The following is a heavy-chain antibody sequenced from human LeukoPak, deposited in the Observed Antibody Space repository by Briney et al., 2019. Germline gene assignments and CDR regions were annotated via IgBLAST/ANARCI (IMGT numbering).Heavy chain of an antibody. Sequence: PGGSLRLSCAASGFTFSGYWMNWVRQAPGKGLEWVANINQDGSVKYYVDSVKGRFTISRDNAKNSLYLQMNSLRADDTAVYYCARDYSATGSFDYWGQGTLVTVSS. CDR3: ARDYSATGSFDY. J-gene: IGHJ4*02. CDR1: GFTFSGYW. CDR2: INQDGSVK. V-gene: IGHV3-7*04. D-gene: IGHD3-10*01.